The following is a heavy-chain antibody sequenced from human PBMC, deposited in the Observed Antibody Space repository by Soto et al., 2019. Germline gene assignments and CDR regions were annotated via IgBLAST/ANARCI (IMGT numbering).Heavy chain of an antibody. D-gene: IGHD4-4*01. CDR2: IKSKTDGGTT. CDR1: GFTFSNAW. V-gene: IGHV3-15*07. J-gene: IGHJ4*02. CDR3: TSDPFPTVTTFLRYGPY. Sequence: GGSLRLSCAASGFTFSNAWMNWVRQAPGKGLEWVGRIKSKTDGGTTDYAAPVKGRFTISRDDSKNTLYLQMNSLKTEDTAVYYCTSDPFPTVTTFLRYGPYWGQGTLVTVSS.